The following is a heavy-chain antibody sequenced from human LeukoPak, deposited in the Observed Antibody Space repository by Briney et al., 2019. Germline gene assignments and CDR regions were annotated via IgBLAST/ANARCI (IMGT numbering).Heavy chain of an antibody. CDR1: GGSISSYY. V-gene: IGHV4-59*01. CDR2: IYYSGST. CDR3: ARDLGYSGYDGFDY. J-gene: IGHJ4*02. D-gene: IGHD5-12*01. Sequence: SETLSLTCTVSGGSISSYYWSWIRQPPGKGLEWIGYIYYSGSTNYNPSLKSRVTISVDTSKNQFSLKLSSVTVADTAVYYCARDLGYSGYDGFDYWGQGTLVTVSS.